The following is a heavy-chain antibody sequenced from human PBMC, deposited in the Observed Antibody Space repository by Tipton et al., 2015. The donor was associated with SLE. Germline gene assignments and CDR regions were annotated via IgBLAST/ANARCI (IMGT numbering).Heavy chain of an antibody. CDR1: GVSISTDY. Sequence: TLSLTCTVSGVSISTDYWSWIRQPPGKGLEWIGHMYYTGRTNYNPSLKSRLTMSVDTSKNQFSLRLSSVTAADTAVYYCARGVATFKDWGQGSLVTVSS. J-gene: IGHJ4*02. CDR2: MYYTGRT. CDR3: ARGVATFKD. D-gene: IGHD5-12*01. V-gene: IGHV4-59*01.